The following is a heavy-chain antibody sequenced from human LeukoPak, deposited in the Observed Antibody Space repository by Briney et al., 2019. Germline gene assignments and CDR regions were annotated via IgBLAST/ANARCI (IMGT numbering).Heavy chain of an antibody. J-gene: IGHJ5*02. CDR3: ARQEVGWFDP. Sequence: SETLSLTCTLSGGSLSSSSYYWGWIRQPPGKGLEWIGSIYYSGSTYYNPSLKSRVTISVDTSKNQFSLKLSSVTAADTAVYYCARQEVGWFDPWGQGTLVTVSS. CDR2: IYYSGST. V-gene: IGHV4-39*01. CDR1: GGSLSSSSYY.